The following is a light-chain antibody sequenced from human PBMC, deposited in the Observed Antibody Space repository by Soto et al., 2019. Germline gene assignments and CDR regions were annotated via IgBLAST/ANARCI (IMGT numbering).Light chain of an antibody. CDR2: AAS. V-gene: IGKV1-9*01. CDR1: QGISSY. Sequence: DIQLTQSPSFLSASVGDRVTITCRASQGISSYLAWYQQKPGKAPKLLIYAASTLQSGVPSRFSGSGSGTEFTLTISSLPPEDFATYYCQQLNSYPRYTCGQGTKLEIK. J-gene: IGKJ2*01. CDR3: QQLNSYPRYT.